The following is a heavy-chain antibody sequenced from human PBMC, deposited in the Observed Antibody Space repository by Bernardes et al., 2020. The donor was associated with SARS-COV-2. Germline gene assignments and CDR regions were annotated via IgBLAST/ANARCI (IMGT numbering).Heavy chain of an antibody. Sequence: SETLSLTCTVSGGSISSNNYYWGWIRQSPGKGLEWIGTIYYTKTIYYNPSLKSRVTISIDTSKNQFSLSLSSVTAADTAVYYCARRYSGYDMFNWFDSWGQGALSTVSS. CDR3: ARRYSGYDMFNWFDS. V-gene: IGHV4-39*01. CDR2: IYYTKTI. D-gene: IGHD5-12*01. J-gene: IGHJ5*01. CDR1: GGSISSNNYY.